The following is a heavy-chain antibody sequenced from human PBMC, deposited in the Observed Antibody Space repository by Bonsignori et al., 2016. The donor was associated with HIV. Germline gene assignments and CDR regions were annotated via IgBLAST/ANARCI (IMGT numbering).Heavy chain of an antibody. J-gene: IGHJ4*02. CDR3: VSRFSSGW. CDR2: INTDGSVT. V-gene: IGHV3-74*01. Sequence: PGKGLVWVSRINTDGSVTSYADSVKGRFTISRDNAKNTLYLQMNSLRAEDTAVYYCVSRFSSGWWGQGTLVTVSS. D-gene: IGHD6-19*01.